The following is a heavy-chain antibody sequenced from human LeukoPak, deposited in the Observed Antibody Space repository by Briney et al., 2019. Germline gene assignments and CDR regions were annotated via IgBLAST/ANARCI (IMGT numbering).Heavy chain of an antibody. CDR2: SHGSGST. Sequence: SETLSLTCNVSGVSINIYYWSWLRQTPGKGLEWIGRSHGSGSTNYNPSLKNRVTISIDKSKNHLSLSLRSVTAADTALYFCARDGGYDSGVFDFWGQGTLVTVSP. V-gene: IGHV4-4*07. CDR1: GVSINIYY. D-gene: IGHD3-22*01. CDR3: ARDGGYDSGVFDF. J-gene: IGHJ4*02.